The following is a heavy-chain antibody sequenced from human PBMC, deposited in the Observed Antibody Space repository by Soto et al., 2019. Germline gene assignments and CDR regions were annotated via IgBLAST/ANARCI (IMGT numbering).Heavy chain of an antibody. J-gene: IGHJ3*01. V-gene: IGHV3-30*03. CDR1: GFTFENHA. Sequence: QVQLVDSGGGVVQPGTSLRLSCVVAGFTFENHAMHWVRRAPGKGLEWLATISDDAIKKFYGLSVKGRFAISRYNSKNTLYLQLNKLRPEDTATYYCARGGAWAPDDAPDVWGQETVVTVSS. D-gene: IGHD3-16*01. CDR2: ISDDAIKK. CDR3: ARGGAWAPDDAPDV.